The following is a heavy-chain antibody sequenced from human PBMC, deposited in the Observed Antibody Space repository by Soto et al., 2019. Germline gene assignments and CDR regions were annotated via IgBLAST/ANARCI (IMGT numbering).Heavy chain of an antibody. J-gene: IGHJ6*02. CDR3: AEGATVTHSPGDAMDG. CDR1: GFTFNNYA. D-gene: IGHD4-17*01. V-gene: IGHV3-23*01. Sequence: EVQLLESGGGLVQPGGSLRLSCAASGFTFNNYAMNWVRQAPGQGLEWVSGISGGGGSTFYADSVKGRFTISRDNSRDRLYLQMNSLRAEDTAVYKCAEGATVTHSPGDAMDGWGQGTTVTVSS. CDR2: ISGGGGST.